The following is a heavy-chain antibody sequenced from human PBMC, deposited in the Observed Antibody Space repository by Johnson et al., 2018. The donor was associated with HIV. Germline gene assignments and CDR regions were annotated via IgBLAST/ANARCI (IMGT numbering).Heavy chain of an antibody. CDR1: GFTFSSYA. D-gene: IGHD3-22*01. CDR3: ASKDSTYYYADFNI. Sequence: QEQLVESGGGVVQPGRSLRLSCAASGFTFSSYAMHWVRQAPGKGLEWVAVISYDGSNKYYADSVKGRFTIARDNSEKTLYLQMNSLRTEDTALYYCASKDSTYYYADFNIWGQGTMVTVSS. V-gene: IGHV3-30*04. CDR2: ISYDGSNK. J-gene: IGHJ3*02.